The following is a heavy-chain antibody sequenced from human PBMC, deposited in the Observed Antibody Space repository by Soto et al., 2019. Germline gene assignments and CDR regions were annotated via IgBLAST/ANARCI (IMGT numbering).Heavy chain of an antibody. CDR1: GFTVSSNY. V-gene: IGHV3-66*01. D-gene: IGHD3-10*01. J-gene: IGHJ6*02. CDR3: ASLPDLMVLGVAKWYYYGMDV. CDR2: IYSGGST. Sequence: EVQLVESGGGLVQPGGSLRLSCAASGFTVSSNYMSWVRQAPGKGLEWVSVIYSGGSTYYADSVKGRFTISRDNSKNTLYIQMKSLRAEDTAVYYCASLPDLMVLGVAKWYYYGMDVWGQGTTVTVSS.